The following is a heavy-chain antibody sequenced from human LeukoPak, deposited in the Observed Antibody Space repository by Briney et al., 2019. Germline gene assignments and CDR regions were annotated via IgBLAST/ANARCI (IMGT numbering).Heavy chain of an antibody. D-gene: IGHD4-23*01. J-gene: IGHJ4*02. Sequence: GASVKVSCEPSGYTFTSYYMHWVRQAPGLGLEWMGLINPSGGSTTYAQKFQGRVAMARDTSTSTVYMELSSLRSKDTAMYYCARGDGGNTFDYWGQGTLVTIYS. CDR3: ARGDGGNTFDY. V-gene: IGHV1-46*01. CDR1: GYTFTSYY. CDR2: INPSGGST.